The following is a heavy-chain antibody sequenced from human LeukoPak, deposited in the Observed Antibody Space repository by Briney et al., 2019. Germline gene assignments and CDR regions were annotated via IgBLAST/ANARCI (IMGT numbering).Heavy chain of an antibody. CDR3: ARRSRGGTGSSGWSLTLSFYMDV. D-gene: IGHD6-19*01. CDR2: ISSSSSYI. V-gene: IGHV3-21*03. CDR1: GFTFSSYS. J-gene: IGHJ6*03. Sequence: GGSLRLSCAASGFTFSSYSMNWVRQAPGKGLEWVSFISSSSSYIYYADSVKGRFTISRDNAKNSLYLQMSSLRVEDTAVYYCARRSRGGTGSSGWSLTLSFYMDVWGKGTTVTISS.